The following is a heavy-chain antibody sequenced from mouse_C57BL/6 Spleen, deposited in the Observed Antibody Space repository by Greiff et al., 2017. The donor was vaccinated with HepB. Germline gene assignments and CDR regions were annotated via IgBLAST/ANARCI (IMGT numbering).Heavy chain of an antibody. CDR3: ARPVSSNFGRFAY. V-gene: IGHV5-17*01. J-gene: IGHJ3*01. CDR2: ISSGSSTI. CDR1: GFTFSDYG. Sequence: EVHLVESGGGLVKPGGSLKLSCAASGFTFSDYGMHWVRQAPEKGLEWVAYISSGSSTIYYADTVKGRFTISRDNAKNTLFLQMTSLLSEHTAMYYCARPVSSNFGRFAYWAQGTLVTVSA. D-gene: IGHD2-5*01.